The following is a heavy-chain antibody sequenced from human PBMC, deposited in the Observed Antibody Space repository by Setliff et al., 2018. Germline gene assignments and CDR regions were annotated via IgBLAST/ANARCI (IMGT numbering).Heavy chain of an antibody. Sequence: GGSLRLSCVVSGFSFSKYGMTWVRQAPGKGLEWISYISTSSRTRYYADSVKGRFTISRDNSKQSLYLQMNSLRDEDTAVYYCARLALNGYDSSGYYEALEHYDYMDVWGKGTTVTVSS. V-gene: IGHV3-48*02. CDR3: ARLALNGYDSSGYYEALEHYDYMDV. CDR2: ISTSSRTR. J-gene: IGHJ6*03. CDR1: GFSFSKYG. D-gene: IGHD3-22*01.